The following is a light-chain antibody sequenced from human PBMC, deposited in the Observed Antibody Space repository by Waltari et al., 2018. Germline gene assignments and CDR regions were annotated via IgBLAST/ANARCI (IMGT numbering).Light chain of an antibody. CDR3: QQTYNTPWT. CDR1: QSVSSY. J-gene: IGKJ1*01. V-gene: IGKV1-39*01. Sequence: DIQMTKSQLSLSASVGGSVNITCRASQSVSSYLNWYQQRPGQAPNLLIYATSNLQSGVPSRFSGSGFETDFTLTISSLRPEDFAAYYCQQTYNTPWTFGQGTKVEIQ. CDR2: ATS.